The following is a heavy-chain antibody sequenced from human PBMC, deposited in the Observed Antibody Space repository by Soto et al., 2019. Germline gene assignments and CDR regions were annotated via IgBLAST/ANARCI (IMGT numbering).Heavy chain of an antibody. Sequence: ASVKVSCKVSGYTLTELSMHWVRQAPGKGLEWMGGFDPEDGETIYAQKFQGRVTMTEDTSTDTAYMELSSLRSEDTAVYYCATLEVWKRTAVAGTSTNYWGKGTRFTVS. CDR3: ATLEVWKRTAVAGTSTNY. D-gene: IGHD6-19*01. V-gene: IGHV1-24*01. J-gene: IGHJ4*02. CDR1: GYTLTELS. CDR2: FDPEDGET.